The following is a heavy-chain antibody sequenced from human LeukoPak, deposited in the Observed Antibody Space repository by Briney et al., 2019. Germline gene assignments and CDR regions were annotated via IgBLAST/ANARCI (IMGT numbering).Heavy chain of an antibody. V-gene: IGHV5-51*01. CDR3: VRPTADADYVLGY. CDR1: GYTFTNYW. D-gene: IGHD4-17*01. Sequence: WESLKISCNGSGYTFTNYWICWVRQLPGRGLEWMGLIYPGDSDTRYSPSFRGHFTISADKSLNTAYLQWNVLKASDTAMYYCVRPTADADYVLGYWGQGTLVIVSS. CDR2: IYPGDSDT. J-gene: IGHJ4*02.